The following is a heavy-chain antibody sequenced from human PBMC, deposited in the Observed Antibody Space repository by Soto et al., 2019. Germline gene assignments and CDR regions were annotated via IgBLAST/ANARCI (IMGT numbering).Heavy chain of an antibody. CDR2: ISSSSTYT. Sequence: QVQLVESGGGLVKPGGSLRLSCAASGFIFSDYHMSWIRQAPGKGLEWVSYISSSSTYTPYADSVKGRFTISRDNAKNSLYLQMNSLRAEDTAVYYCARGPRAAAAAISPPYDYWGQGTLVTVSS. J-gene: IGHJ4*02. V-gene: IGHV3-11*05. CDR1: GFIFSDYH. D-gene: IGHD6-13*01. CDR3: ARGPRAAAAAISPPYDY.